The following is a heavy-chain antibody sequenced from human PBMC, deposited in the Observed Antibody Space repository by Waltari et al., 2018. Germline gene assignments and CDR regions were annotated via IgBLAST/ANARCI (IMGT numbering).Heavy chain of an antibody. D-gene: IGHD3-10*01. CDR3: ARGVTMVRGVRSPPFDY. CDR2: INHSGST. CDR1: GGSFSGYY. Sequence: QVQLQQWGAGLLKPSETLSLTCAVYGGSFSGYYWSRIRQPPGKGLEWIGEINHSGSTNYNPSLKSRVTISVDTSKNQFSLKLSSVTAADTAVYYCARGVTMVRGVRSPPFDYWGQGTLVTVSS. J-gene: IGHJ4*02. V-gene: IGHV4-34*01.